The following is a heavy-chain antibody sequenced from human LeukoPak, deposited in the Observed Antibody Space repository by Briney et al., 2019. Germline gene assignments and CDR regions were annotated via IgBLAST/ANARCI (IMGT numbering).Heavy chain of an antibody. D-gene: IGHD1-26*01. CDR1: GGTFSSYE. CDR2: IIPIFGTT. Sequence: EASVKVSCKASGGTFSSYEISWVRQAPGQGLEWMGGIIPIFGTTKYAQKFQGRVTITADESTSTAYMELSSLRSEDTAVYYCARSTMGATDFDYWGQGTPVTVSS. J-gene: IGHJ4*02. V-gene: IGHV1-69*13. CDR3: ARSTMGATDFDY.